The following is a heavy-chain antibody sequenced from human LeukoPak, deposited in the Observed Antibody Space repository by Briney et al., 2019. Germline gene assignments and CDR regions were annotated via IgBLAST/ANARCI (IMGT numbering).Heavy chain of an antibody. Sequence: GGSLRLSCAASGFTFSSYSMNWVRQAPGKGLEWVSGISWNSGSIGYADSVKGRFTISRDNAKNSLYLQMNSLRAEDTALYYCAKDMGSGGKPHFDYWGQGTLVTVSS. J-gene: IGHJ4*02. CDR2: ISWNSGSI. D-gene: IGHD3-10*01. CDR3: AKDMGSGGKPHFDY. V-gene: IGHV3-9*01. CDR1: GFTFSSYS.